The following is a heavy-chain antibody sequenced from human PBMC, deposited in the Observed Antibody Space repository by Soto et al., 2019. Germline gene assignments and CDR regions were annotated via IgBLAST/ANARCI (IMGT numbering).Heavy chain of an antibody. CDR2: IWYDGSNK. Sequence: GGSLRLSCAASGFTFSSYGMHWVRQAPGKGLEWVAVIWYDGSNKYNADSVKGQFTISRDNSKTTLYLQMNSLRAEDTAVYYCARAKKEWLPYYFDYWGQGTLVTVSS. V-gene: IGHV3-33*01. J-gene: IGHJ4*02. CDR1: GFTFSSYG. D-gene: IGHD3-3*01. CDR3: ARAKKEWLPYYFDY.